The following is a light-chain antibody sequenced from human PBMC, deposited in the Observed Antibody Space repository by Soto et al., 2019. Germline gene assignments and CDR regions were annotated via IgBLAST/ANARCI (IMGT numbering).Light chain of an antibody. CDR3: QQTYSNPRT. V-gene: IGKV1-39*01. CDR1: QSISIY. Sequence: DIQMTQSPSSRSASVGDRVTITCRTSQSISIYLNWYQQIPGKAPKLLIYASSNLHTGVPSRFSGSASGTDFTLTISSLQPEDSATYSCQQTYSNPRTFGQGTKVDIK. CDR2: ASS. J-gene: IGKJ1*01.